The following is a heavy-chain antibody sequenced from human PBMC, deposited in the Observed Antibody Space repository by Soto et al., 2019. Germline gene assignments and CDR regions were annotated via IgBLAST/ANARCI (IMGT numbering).Heavy chain of an antibody. D-gene: IGHD3-10*01. J-gene: IGHJ4*02. V-gene: IGHV3-23*01. Sequence: EVELLESGGGLVQPGGSLRLSCVASGFTFKNYDMRWIRQAPGKGLEWVSGISGSGGVPYYADSVKGRFTISRDNSKNTLYLQMNSLIADDTAIYYCAKNRQFRSYYESAGHYDNWGQGTLVTVSS. CDR2: ISGSGGVP. CDR1: GFTFKNYD. CDR3: AKNRQFRSYYESAGHYDN.